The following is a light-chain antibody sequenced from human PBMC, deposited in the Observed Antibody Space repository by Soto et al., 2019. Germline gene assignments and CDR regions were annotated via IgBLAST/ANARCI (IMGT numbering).Light chain of an antibody. CDR3: QQYNNWSWT. CDR2: GAS. V-gene: IGKV3-15*01. Sequence: EIIMTQSPPTLSVSPGGRSTLACRASQSVSNNLAWYLQKVGQAPRLLIYGASTRAPGISARFSGSGSGTEFTLTISSLQSEDFAIYYCQQYNNWSWTFGQGTKVDIK. CDR1: QSVSNN. J-gene: IGKJ1*01.